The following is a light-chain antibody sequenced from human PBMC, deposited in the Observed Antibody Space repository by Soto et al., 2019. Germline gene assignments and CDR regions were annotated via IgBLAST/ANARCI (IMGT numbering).Light chain of an antibody. CDR3: STYTGSNTPYV. CDR2: QVS. Sequence: QSALTQPASVSGSPGQSISISCTGATSDIGNYNYFSWYQQHPGKAPKLIIYQVSNRPSGVSNRFSGSKSGNTASLTISGLQADDEADYYCSTYTGSNTPYVFGTGTKAHRP. CDR1: TSDIGNYNY. J-gene: IGLJ1*01. V-gene: IGLV2-14*01.